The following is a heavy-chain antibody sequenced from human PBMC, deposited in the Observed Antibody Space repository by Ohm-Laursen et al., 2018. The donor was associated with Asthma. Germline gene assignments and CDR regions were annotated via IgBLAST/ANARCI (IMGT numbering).Heavy chain of an antibody. V-gene: IGHV4-59*12. Sequence: SETLSLTCTVSGGSISSYYWSWIRQPPGKGLEWIGYIYYSGSTNYNPSLKSRVTISVDTSNNQFSLKLTSVTAADTAVYYCATTSHWFDPWGQGTLVTVSS. CDR3: ATTSHWFDP. CDR1: GGSISSYY. CDR2: IYYSGST. D-gene: IGHD1-1*01. J-gene: IGHJ5*02.